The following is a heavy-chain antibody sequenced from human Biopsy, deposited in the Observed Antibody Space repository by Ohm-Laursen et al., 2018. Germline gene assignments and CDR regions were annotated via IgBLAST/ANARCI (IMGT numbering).Heavy chain of an antibody. Sequence: SDTLSLTCSVSGVSISSTTYYWGWIRQPPGKGLEWIGSIHYSGTTYYHASLRSRVTISVDKSKYQFSLKLTSVTAAETAVYYCARQGEWEHFADYWGQGTLVSVSS. V-gene: IGHV4-39*01. CDR3: ARQGEWEHFADY. D-gene: IGHD1-26*01. J-gene: IGHJ4*02. CDR1: GVSISSTTYY. CDR2: IHYSGTT.